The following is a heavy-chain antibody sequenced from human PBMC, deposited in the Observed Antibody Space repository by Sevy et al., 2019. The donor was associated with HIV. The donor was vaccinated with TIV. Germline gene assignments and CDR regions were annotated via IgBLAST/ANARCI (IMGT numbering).Heavy chain of an antibody. D-gene: IGHD6-19*01. CDR1: GFNFRLTW. CDR3: TTDVHSSSYYPEGDHDF. Sequence: GGSLRLSCAASGFNFRLTWMSWVHQAPGKGLQWVGRVKSKTDGGTIDYATPVKGRFSISRDDSKDTLYLQMNSLKSEDTGMYFCTTDVHSSSYYPEGDHDFWGQGTLVTVSS. J-gene: IGHJ4*02. V-gene: IGHV3-15*01. CDR2: VKSKTDGGTI.